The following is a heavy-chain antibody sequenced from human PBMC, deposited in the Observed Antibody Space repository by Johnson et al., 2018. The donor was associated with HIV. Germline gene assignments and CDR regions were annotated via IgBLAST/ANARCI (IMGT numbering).Heavy chain of an antibody. J-gene: IGHJ3*02. D-gene: IGHD1-1*01. CDR3: ANFYTDNTLGLFGAFDI. CDR2: ISYDGNNK. CDR1: GFAFSSYA. V-gene: IGHV3-30-3*01. Sequence: VQLVESGGGVVQPGRSLRLSCAASGFAFSSYAMHWVRQAPGKGLEWVAIISYDGNNKYYADSVKGRFTISRDNSKNTLYMQMNSLKPEDTAVYFCANFYTDNTLGLFGAFDIWGQGTMVTVSS.